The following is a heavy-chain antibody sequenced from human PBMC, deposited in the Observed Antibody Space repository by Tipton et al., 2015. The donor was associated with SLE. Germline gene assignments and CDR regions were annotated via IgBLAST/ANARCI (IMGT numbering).Heavy chain of an antibody. J-gene: IGHJ4*02. V-gene: IGHV4-30-4*08. D-gene: IGHD4-17*01. CDR3: ARLDYVWQYFDS. CDR1: GGSISSYY. CDR2: IYDSGST. Sequence: TLSLTCTVSGGSISSYYWSWIRQPPGKGLEWIGYIYDSGSTYYNPSLKSRVIISVDTSKNLFSLKLSSVTVADTAVYYCARLDYVWQYFDSWGQGTLVTVSS.